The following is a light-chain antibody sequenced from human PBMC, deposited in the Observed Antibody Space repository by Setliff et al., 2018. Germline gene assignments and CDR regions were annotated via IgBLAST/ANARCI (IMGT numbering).Light chain of an antibody. CDR2: DVS. J-gene: IGLJ1*01. CDR3: SSYTSSSTYV. V-gene: IGLV2-14*03. CDR1: SSDVSDYNF. Sequence: QSVLPQPASVSGSPGQSITIACTGLSSDVSDYNFVSWYQQHPGKAPKLIIYDVSNRPSGVSDRFSGSKAGNTASLTISGLQAGDEADYYCSSYTSSSTYVFGTGTKVTVL.